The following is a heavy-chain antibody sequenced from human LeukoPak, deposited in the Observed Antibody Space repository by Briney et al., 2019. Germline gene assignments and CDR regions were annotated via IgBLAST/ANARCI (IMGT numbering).Heavy chain of an antibody. D-gene: IGHD2-15*01. CDR1: GGSISSHF. CDR2: IYSSGST. J-gene: IGHJ5*02. CDR3: ARVGVVPTVKWFDP. Sequence: SETLSLTCTVSGGSISSHFWSWIRQPPGKGLEWIGYIYSSGSTNYNPSLKSRVTISVDTSKNQFSLKLSSVTAADTAVYYCARVGVVPTVKWFDPWGQGTLVTVSS. V-gene: IGHV4-59*11.